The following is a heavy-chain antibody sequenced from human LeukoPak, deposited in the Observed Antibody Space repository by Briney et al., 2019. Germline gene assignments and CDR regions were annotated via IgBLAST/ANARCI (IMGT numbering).Heavy chain of an antibody. CDR1: GFTFDDHA. Sequence: GGSLRPSCAASGFTFDDHAMHWVRQAPGKGLEWISLISWDGGTTYYADSVKGRFTISRDNSKNSVYLQMNSLRPEDTAIYYCTKGLRFAAALTPFDYWGQGTLVTVSS. CDR2: ISWDGGTT. V-gene: IGHV3-43D*03. D-gene: IGHD6-13*01. CDR3: TKGLRFAAALTPFDY. J-gene: IGHJ4*02.